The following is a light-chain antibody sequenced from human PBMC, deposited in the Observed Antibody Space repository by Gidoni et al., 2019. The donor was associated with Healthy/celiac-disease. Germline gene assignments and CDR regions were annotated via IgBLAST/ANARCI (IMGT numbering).Light chain of an antibody. Sequence: QSVLTQPPSVSGPPGQRVTISCTGSSSNIGAGYDVHWYQQLPGTAPKLLIHGNSNRPSGVPDRFSGSKSGTSASLAITGLQAEDEADYYCQSYDSSLSAPVFGGGTKLTVL. J-gene: IGLJ2*01. CDR2: GNS. V-gene: IGLV1-40*01. CDR3: QSYDSSLSAPV. CDR1: SSNIGAGYD.